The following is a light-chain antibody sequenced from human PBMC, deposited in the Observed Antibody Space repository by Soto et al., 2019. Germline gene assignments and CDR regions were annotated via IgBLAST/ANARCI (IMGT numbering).Light chain of an antibody. CDR3: QAWDSSTFYVV. CDR1: KLGDKY. V-gene: IGLV3-1*01. Sequence: SYELTQPPSVSVSPGQTASITCSGAKLGDKYACWYQQKPGQSPVLVIYQDSKRPSGIPERFSGSNSGNTATLTISGTQAMDEADYYCQAWDSSTFYVVFGGGTKLTVL. CDR2: QDS. J-gene: IGLJ2*01.